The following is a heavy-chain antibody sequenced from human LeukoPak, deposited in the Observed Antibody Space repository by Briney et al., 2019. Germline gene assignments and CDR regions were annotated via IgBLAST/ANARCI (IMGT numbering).Heavy chain of an antibody. Sequence: ASVKVSCKASGYTFTGHYLHWVRQAPGQGLEWMGWINPNNGGTTYAQKFQGRVTMTRDTSISAAYMELSSLRSDDTAVYYCARDQVARDIVVVLDATGTIDYWGQGTLVTVSS. CDR3: ARDQVARDIVVVLDATGTIDY. V-gene: IGHV1-2*02. J-gene: IGHJ4*02. CDR1: GYTFTGHY. CDR2: INPNNGGT. D-gene: IGHD2-15*01.